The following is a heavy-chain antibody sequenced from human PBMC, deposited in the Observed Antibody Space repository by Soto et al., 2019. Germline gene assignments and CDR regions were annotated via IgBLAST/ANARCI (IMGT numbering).Heavy chain of an antibody. D-gene: IGHD3-16*01. V-gene: IGHV3-23*01. J-gene: IGHJ5*02. CDR1: GFTFTSYA. CDR2: ISASGGST. Sequence: PGGSLRLSCAASGFTFTSYAMNWVRQAPGKGLEWVSVISASGGSTSYTDSVQGRFTISRDNSKNTLYLQMNSLRAEDTAVYYCAKDKDVISFGGVIDLWGPGTLVTVSS. CDR3: AKDKDVISFGGVIDL.